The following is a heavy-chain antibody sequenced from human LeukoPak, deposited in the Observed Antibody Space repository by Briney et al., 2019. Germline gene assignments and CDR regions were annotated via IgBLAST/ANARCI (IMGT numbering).Heavy chain of an antibody. CDR2: IIPIFGTA. CDR1: GGTFSSYA. CDR3: ASDGGCTNGVCYRLD. V-gene: IGHV1-69*13. D-gene: IGHD2-8*01. J-gene: IGHJ4*02. Sequence: SVKVSCKASGGTFSSYAISWVRQAPGQGLEWMGGIIPIFGTANYAQKFQGRVTITADESTSTAYMELSSLRSEDTAVYYCASDGGCTNGVCYRLDWGQGTLVTVSS.